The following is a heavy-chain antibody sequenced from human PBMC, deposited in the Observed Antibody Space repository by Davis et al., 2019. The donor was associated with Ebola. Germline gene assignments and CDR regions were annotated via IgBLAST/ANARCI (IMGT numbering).Heavy chain of an antibody. CDR3: AKFYDSSGYLEGSFDY. CDR2: ISGRDSST. V-gene: IGHV3-23*01. CDR1: GFTFSGNV. D-gene: IGHD3-22*01. Sequence: PGGSLRLSCAASGFTFSGNVMSWVRQAPGKGLEWVSGISGRDSSTYYADSVKGRFTISRDNSKNTLYVQMNSLRAEDTAVYYCAKFYDSSGYLEGSFDYWGQGTLVTVSS. J-gene: IGHJ4*02.